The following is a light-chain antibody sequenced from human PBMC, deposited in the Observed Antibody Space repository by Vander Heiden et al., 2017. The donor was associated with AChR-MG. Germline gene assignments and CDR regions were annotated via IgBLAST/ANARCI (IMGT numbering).Light chain of an antibody. Sequence: VLPHPPSVSPAPRPRVTIPCSGRSHKIGSNAVHWYQQIPGEAPKLLIYHDDQRPSGVPDRFSGSKSGTSASLAISRLQAEDEADYYCAAWDNRLNGYVFGTGTKVTVL. CDR3: AAWDNRLNGYV. CDR2: HDD. V-gene: IGLV1-36*01. J-gene: IGLJ1*01. CDR1: SHKIGSNA.